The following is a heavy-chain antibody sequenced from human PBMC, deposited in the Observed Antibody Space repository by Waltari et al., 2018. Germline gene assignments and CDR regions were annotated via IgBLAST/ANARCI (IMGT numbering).Heavy chain of an antibody. Sequence: QVQLVQSGAEVKKPGASVKVSCKASGYTFTGYYMHWVRRAPGHGLEWMGRINPNSGGTNYAQKFQGRVTMTRDTSISTAYMELSRLRSDDTAVYYCARWSGLGELSFDPWGQGTLVTVSS. D-gene: IGHD3-16*02. V-gene: IGHV1-2*06. CDR2: INPNSGGT. CDR1: GYTFTGYY. J-gene: IGHJ5*02. CDR3: ARWSGLGELSFDP.